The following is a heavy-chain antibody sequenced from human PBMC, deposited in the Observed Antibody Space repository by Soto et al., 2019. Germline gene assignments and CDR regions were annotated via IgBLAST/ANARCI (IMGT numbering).Heavy chain of an antibody. V-gene: IGHV4-59*01. CDR1: GVSISSYF. CDR3: ARIGGYHGPLDY. CDR2: TNHRGST. J-gene: IGHJ4*02. Sequence: NPSETLSLTCSVSGVSISSYFWSWIRQPPGRGLEWIGYTNHRGSTNYSPSLKSRVAISLDTSENQFSLKVNSVTAADTAVYYCARIGGYHGPLDYWGQGTPVTSPQ. D-gene: IGHD3-16*02.